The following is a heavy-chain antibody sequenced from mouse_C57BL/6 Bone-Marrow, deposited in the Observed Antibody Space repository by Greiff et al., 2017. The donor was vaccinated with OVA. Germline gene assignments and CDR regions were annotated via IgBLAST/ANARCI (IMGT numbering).Heavy chain of an antibody. J-gene: IGHJ2*01. CDR1: GYTFTDYY. D-gene: IGHD2-4*01. Sequence: VQLQQSGPVLVKPGASVKMSCKASGYTFTDYYMNWVKQSHGKSLEWIGVLTPYNGGTSSNQKFTGTATLTVDKSSSTAYMALNRLTSEDSAVYYCAREIGRDYDDYCDYWGQGTTLTVSS. V-gene: IGHV1-19*01. CDR3: AREIGRDYDDYCDY. CDR2: LTPYNGGT.